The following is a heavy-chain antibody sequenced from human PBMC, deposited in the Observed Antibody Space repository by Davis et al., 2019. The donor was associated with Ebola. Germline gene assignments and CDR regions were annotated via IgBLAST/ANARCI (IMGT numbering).Heavy chain of an antibody. CDR2: ISSSSSYI. D-gene: IGHD6-6*01. CDR1: GFTFSSYS. CDR3: ARASSIAAPLTW. Sequence: GESLKISCAASGFTFSSYSMNWVRQAPGKGLEWVSSISSSSSYIYYADSVKGRFTISRDNAKNSLYLQMNSLRAEDTAVYYCARASSIAAPLTWWGQGTLVTVSS. J-gene: IGHJ4*02. V-gene: IGHV3-21*01.